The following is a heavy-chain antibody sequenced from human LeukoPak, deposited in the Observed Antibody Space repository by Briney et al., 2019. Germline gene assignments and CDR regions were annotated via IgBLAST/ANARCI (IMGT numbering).Heavy chain of an antibody. V-gene: IGHV3-74*01. CDR3: ARYSSSWIL. Sequence: PGGSLRLSCAASGLTFSSYWMHWVRQAPGKGLVWVSRMNNDGSSTSYADSVKGRFTISRDNSKNTLYLQMNSLRAEDTAVYYCARYSSSWILWGQGTLVTVSS. D-gene: IGHD6-13*01. CDR1: GLTFSSYW. J-gene: IGHJ4*02. CDR2: MNNDGSST.